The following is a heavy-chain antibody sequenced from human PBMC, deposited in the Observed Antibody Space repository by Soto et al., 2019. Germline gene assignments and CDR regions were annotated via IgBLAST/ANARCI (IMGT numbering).Heavy chain of an antibody. CDR2: INGDNGDT. CDR1: GYTFTGYA. D-gene: IGHD2-2*01. V-gene: IGHV1-3*01. J-gene: IGHJ4*02. Sequence: ASVKVSCKASGYTFTGYAIHWVRQAPGQRLEWMGWINGDNGDTKYAQKFQGRVTITRDTSTTTAYMELTTLGSEDTALYHCARGYCSSTSCQYYLDFWCQGPPVTVSS. CDR3: ARGYCSSTSCQYYLDF.